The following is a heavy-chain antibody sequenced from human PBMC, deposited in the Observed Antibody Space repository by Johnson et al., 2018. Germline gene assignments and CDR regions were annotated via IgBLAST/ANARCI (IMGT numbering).Heavy chain of an antibody. J-gene: IGHJ2*01. V-gene: IGHV3-23*04. D-gene: IGHD4-23*01. CDR3: SKPWGKQCGGNSWYFDL. CDR1: GFMFSSYA. Sequence: VQLVESGGGLVQPGGSLRLSCAASGFMFSSYALSWVRQAPGKGLEWVSAISVSGLSTYYADSVKGRLSVSRANSKSTRYLQMDSLSARDTAVDYCSKPWGKQCGGNSWYFDLWGRGTPVTVSS. CDR2: ISVSGLST.